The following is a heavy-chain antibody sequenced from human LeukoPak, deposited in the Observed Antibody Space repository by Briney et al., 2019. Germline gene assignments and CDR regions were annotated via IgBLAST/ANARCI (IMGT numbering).Heavy chain of an antibody. V-gene: IGHV1-69*04. Sequence: SVKVSCKASGGTFSSYAISWVRQAPGQGLEWMGRIIPILGIANYAQKFQGRVTITADKSTSTAYMEMSSLRSEDTAVYYCARDPKFMTWGQGTLVTVSS. CDR1: GGTFSSYA. J-gene: IGHJ5*02. CDR2: IIPILGIA. CDR3: ARDPKFMT.